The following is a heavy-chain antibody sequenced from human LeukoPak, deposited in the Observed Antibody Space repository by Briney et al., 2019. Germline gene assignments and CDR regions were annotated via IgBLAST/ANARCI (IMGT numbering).Heavy chain of an antibody. Sequence: GGSLRLSCAASGFTFDDYAMHWVRHAPGKGLEWVSRISRDGGTTYSADSLKGRFTISRDNSKNSLYLQMNSLRTEDSALYYFARETHPVATIYFFDYWGQGTLVTVSS. J-gene: IGHJ4*02. CDR2: ISRDGGTT. CDR1: GFTFDDYA. V-gene: IGHV3-43*02. CDR3: ARETHPVATIYFFDY. D-gene: IGHD5-24*01.